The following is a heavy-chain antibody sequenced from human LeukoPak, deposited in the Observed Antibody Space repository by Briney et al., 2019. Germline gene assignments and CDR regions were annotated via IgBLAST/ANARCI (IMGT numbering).Heavy chain of an antibody. V-gene: IGHV4-31*01. CDR3: ARVIYSSYYFDY. J-gene: IGHJ4*02. CDR1: GGSISSGGDS. Sequence: SQTLSLTCTVSGGSISSGGDSWSWVRQHRGKGLEWIGYIYYSGSTYYNPYLKSQVTISVDTSKNQFSLKLSYVTAGGTAGYYCARVIYSSYYFDYCGQGTLVTVSS. D-gene: IGHD5-12*01. CDR2: IYYSGST.